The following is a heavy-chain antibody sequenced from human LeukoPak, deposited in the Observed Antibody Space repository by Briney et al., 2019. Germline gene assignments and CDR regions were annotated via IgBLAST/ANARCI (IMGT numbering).Heavy chain of an antibody. CDR1: GFTFSSYA. D-gene: IGHD5-18*01. CDR3: AASTKHTAMVDY. J-gene: IGHJ4*02. V-gene: IGHV3-23*01. Sequence: GGSLRLSCATSGFTFSSYAMSWVRQAPGKGLKSASGIGASGGSTYYADSVKGRFTISRDNAKNSLHLQMNSLRAEDTAVYYCAASTKHTAMVDYWGQGTLVTVSS. CDR2: IGASGGST.